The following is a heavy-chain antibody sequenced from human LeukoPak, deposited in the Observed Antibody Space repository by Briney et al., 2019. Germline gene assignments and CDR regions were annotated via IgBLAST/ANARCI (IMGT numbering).Heavy chain of an antibody. V-gene: IGHV3-7*01. CDR1: GFTFSSYW. CDR3: ARYQITGWYFGEPIDY. Sequence: GGSLRLSCAASGFTFSSYWMSWVRQAPGKGLEWVAHIKQDGSEKYYVDSVKGRFTISRDNAKNSLYLQMNSLRAEDTAVYYCARYQITGWYFGEPIDYWGQGTLVTVSS. CDR2: IKQDGSEK. J-gene: IGHJ4*02. D-gene: IGHD6-19*01.